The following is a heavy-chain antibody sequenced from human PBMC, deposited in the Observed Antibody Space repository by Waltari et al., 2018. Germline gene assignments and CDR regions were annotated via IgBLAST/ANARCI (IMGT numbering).Heavy chain of an antibody. CDR1: GFTVSRNY. CDR2: IYSGGST. CDR3: ARAYCGGDCPIDY. D-gene: IGHD2-21*02. Sequence: EVQLVESGGGLIQPGGSLRLPCAASGFTVSRNYMSWVRQAPGKGLEWVSVIYSGGSTYYADSVKGRFTISRDNSKNTLYLQMNSLRAEDTAVYYCARAYCGGDCPIDYWGQGTLVTVSS. J-gene: IGHJ4*02. V-gene: IGHV3-53*01.